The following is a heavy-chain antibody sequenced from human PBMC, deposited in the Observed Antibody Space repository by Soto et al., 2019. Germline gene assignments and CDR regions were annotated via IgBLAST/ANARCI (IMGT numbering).Heavy chain of an antibody. CDR3: ARRPDYGDYVGGRFDP. V-gene: IGHV1-18*01. J-gene: IGHJ5*02. Sequence: QVQLVQSGAEVKKPGASVKVSCKASGYTFTSYGISWVRQAPGQGLEWMGWISAYNGNTNYALKLQGRVTMTTDTSTSTAYMELRSLRSDDTAVYYCARRPDYGDYVGGRFDPWGQGTLVTVSS. D-gene: IGHD4-17*01. CDR2: ISAYNGNT. CDR1: GYTFTSYG.